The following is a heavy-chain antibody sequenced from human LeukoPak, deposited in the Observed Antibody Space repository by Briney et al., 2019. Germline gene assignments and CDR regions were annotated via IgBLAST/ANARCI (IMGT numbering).Heavy chain of an antibody. CDR3: AKDPVIAAAGTGWYYFDY. Sequence: AGGSLRLSCAASGFTFSTYAMSWVRLAPGKGLEWVSTISGSGTSTYYADSVKGRFTISRDSSKSTLFLQMDSLRDEDSAVYYCAKDPVIAAAGTGWYYFDYWGQGTLVTVPS. J-gene: IGHJ4*02. CDR1: GFTFSTYA. D-gene: IGHD6-13*01. CDR2: ISGSGTST. V-gene: IGHV3-23*01.